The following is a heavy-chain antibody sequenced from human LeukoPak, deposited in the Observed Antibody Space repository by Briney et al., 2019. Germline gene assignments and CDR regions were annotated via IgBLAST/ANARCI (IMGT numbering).Heavy chain of an antibody. CDR2: IKEDGSER. V-gene: IGHV3-7*03. D-gene: IGHD3-3*01. Sequence: GGSLRLSCEGSAFIFSGHWMNWVRQTPGKGLEWVASIKEDGSERQYVDSVKGRFSISRDNTKGSLFLQLNSLRAEDTAVYYCARAGRNYDFWSGYYHRAYYYYGMDVWGQGTTVTVSS. CDR3: ARAGRNYDFWSGYYHRAYYYYGMDV. J-gene: IGHJ6*02. CDR1: AFIFSGHW.